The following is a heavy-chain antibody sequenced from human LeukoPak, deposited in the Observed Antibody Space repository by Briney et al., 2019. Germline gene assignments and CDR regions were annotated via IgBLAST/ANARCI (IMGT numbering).Heavy chain of an antibody. CDR2: IYSGGST. J-gene: IGHJ4*02. D-gene: IGHD2-8*01. CDR3: ARATDGGVLYYFDY. V-gene: IGHV3-53*01. Sequence: GGSLRLSCAASGFTVSSNYMSWVCQAPGKGLEWVSVIYSGGSTYYADSVKGRFTISRDNSKNTLYLQMNSLRAEDTAVYYCARATDGGVLYYFDYWGQGTLVTVSS. CDR1: GFTVSSNY.